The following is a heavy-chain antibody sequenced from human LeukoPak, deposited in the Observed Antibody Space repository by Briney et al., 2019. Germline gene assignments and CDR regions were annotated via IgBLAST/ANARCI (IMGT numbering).Heavy chain of an antibody. D-gene: IGHD6-19*01. CDR2: ISYDGSNK. CDR3: ARAESSGWYWFDY. Sequence: GGSLRLSSAASGFTFSSYSIHWVRQAAGKGLGWVAVISYDGSNKYYADSVKGRFTISRDNSKNTLYLQMNSLRAEDTAGYYCARAESSGWYWFDYWGQGTLVTVSS. J-gene: IGHJ4*02. CDR1: GFTFSSYS. V-gene: IGHV3-30*04.